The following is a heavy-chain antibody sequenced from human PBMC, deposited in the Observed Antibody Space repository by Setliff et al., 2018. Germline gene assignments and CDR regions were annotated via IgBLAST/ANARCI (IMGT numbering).Heavy chain of an antibody. J-gene: IGHJ6*03. CDR3: ARLALTGYDSSGYYYDGLTPSGYMDV. CDR1: GFTFSTYS. Sequence: GGSLRLSCAASGFTFSTYSLIWVRQAPGTGLEWVSSISPSSSHIYYADSAEGRFTISRDNAKNSLYLQLNSLRAEDTAVYYCARLALTGYDSSGYYYDGLTPSGYMDVWGKGTTVTVSS. D-gene: IGHD3-22*01. V-gene: IGHV3-21*01. CDR2: ISPSSSHI.